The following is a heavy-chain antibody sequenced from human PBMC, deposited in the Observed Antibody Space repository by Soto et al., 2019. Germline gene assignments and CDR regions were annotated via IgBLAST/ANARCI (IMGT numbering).Heavy chain of an antibody. V-gene: IGHV4-59*01. J-gene: IGHJ4*02. CDR1: GASISSYY. CDR3: ARTVIGGFDY. Sequence: QVKMQESGPGLVKPSETLSLTCNVSGASISSYYWSWIRQPPEKGLEWIAYIYNSGSTNYNPSLKSRVTISVDTSKNQFSLDLSSVTAADTAVYYCARTVIGGFDYWGQGTLVTVSS. D-gene: IGHD3-16*02. CDR2: IYNSGST.